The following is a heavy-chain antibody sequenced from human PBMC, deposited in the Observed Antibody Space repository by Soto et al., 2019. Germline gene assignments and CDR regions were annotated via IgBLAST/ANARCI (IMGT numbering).Heavy chain of an antibody. CDR1: EFTSSGRS. D-gene: IGHD3-10*01. CDR3: ARGWFGPDV. Sequence: EVQLVESGGGLVRQGGSLRLSGAASEFTSSGRSVHWVRQAPGKGLVWVSGIDKVGTDSTYADSVKGRFTSSRDNAKNTVYLQLNSLRVEDTAVYYCARGWFGPDVWGKGTTVTVSS. V-gene: IGHV3-74*01. J-gene: IGHJ6*03. CDR2: IDKVGTDS.